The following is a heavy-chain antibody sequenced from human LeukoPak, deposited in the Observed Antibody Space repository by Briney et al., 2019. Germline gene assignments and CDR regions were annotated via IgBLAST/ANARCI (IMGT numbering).Heavy chain of an antibody. V-gene: IGHV4-39*01. CDR1: GGSISSSSYY. CDR3: ARLINYDFWSGYTVFDY. J-gene: IGHJ4*02. CDR2: IYYSGST. D-gene: IGHD3-3*01. Sequence: PSETLSLTCTVSGGSISSSSYYWGWIRQPPGKGLEWIGSIYYSGSTYYNPSLKSRVTISVDTSKNQFSLKLSSVTAADTAVYYCARLINYDFWSGYTVFDYWGQGTLVTVSS.